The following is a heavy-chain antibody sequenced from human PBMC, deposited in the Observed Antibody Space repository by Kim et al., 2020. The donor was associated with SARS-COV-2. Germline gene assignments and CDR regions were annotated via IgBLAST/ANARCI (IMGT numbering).Heavy chain of an antibody. CDR3: TKDPYYDFWRGYFFGY. CDR2: ISGSGGST. V-gene: IGHV3-23*01. CDR1: GFTFSNYA. D-gene: IGHD3-3*01. Sequence: GGSLRLSCAASGFTFSNYAMYWVRQAPRKGLEWVSAISGSGGSTYYADSVKGRFTISRDNSKNTLYLQMTSLRAEDTAVYYCTKDPYYDFWRGYFFGYWGQGALVTVSS. J-gene: IGHJ4*02.